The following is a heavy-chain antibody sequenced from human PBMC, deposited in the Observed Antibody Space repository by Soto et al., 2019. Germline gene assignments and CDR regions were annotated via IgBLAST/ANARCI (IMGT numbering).Heavy chain of an antibody. Sequence: QVHLAQSGAEMKKPGSSMRVSCEASGGAISTSVIGWVRQAPGQGLEWMGGVIPLFGAPSYPQKFQGRVTISADETFSTVYLELTSLKSEDTATSYCARDPRIGWGHAAFDVWGPGTLIIVSS. CDR3: ARDPRIGWGHAAFDV. D-gene: IGHD3-10*01. V-gene: IGHV1-69*01. J-gene: IGHJ3*01. CDR2: VIPLFGAP. CDR1: GGAISTSV.